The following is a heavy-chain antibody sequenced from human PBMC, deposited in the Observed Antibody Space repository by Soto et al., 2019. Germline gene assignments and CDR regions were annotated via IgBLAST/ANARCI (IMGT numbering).Heavy chain of an antibody. CDR1: GFTFSNYG. CDR3: AKDLRFVERYYYYGMDV. Sequence: QVQLVESGGGVVQPGRSLRLSCAASGFTFSNYGMHWVRQAPGKGLEWVAVTPYDGSNPYYADSVKGRFTISRDNSKNTLYLKMNSRRADDTAVYYCAKDLRFVERYYYYGMDVWGQGTTVTVSS. CDR2: TPYDGSNP. V-gene: IGHV3-30*18. D-gene: IGHD3-3*01. J-gene: IGHJ6*02.